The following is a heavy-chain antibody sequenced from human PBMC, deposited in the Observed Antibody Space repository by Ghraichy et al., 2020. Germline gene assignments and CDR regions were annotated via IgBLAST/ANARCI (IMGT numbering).Heavy chain of an antibody. CDR2: TYRMAS. D-gene: IGHD2/OR15-2a*01. V-gene: IGHV6-1*01. CDR3: ARGRRNTFDI. J-gene: IGHJ3*02. CDR1: GDSLSNNDVA. Sequence: SQTLSLTCVISGDSLSNNDVAWNWIRQSPSRGLEWLGRTYRMASEYAESVKARTAITPDTSKNQFSLRLNSVTPDDTAVYYCARGRRNTFDIWGQGIMVTVSS.